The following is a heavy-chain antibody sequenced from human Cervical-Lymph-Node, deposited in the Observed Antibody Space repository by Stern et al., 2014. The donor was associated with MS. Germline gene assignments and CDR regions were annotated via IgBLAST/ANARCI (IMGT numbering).Heavy chain of an antibody. Sequence: QVQLVQSGAEVKKPGSSVKVSCKASGGTFTYYAINWVRQAPGQGLEWMGGIIPIFGTPNYAQKFQGTVTITADNSTSTSYMELSSLRYEDTAVYYCARGRGYKYGSSGYFGMDVWGQGTTVTVSS. V-gene: IGHV1-69*06. CDR3: ARGRGYKYGSSGYFGMDV. CDR2: IIPIFGTP. CDR1: GGTFTYYA. J-gene: IGHJ6*02. D-gene: IGHD2-2*03.